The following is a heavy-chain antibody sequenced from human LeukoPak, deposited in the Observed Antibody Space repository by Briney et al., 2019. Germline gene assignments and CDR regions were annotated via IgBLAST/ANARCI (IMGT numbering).Heavy chain of an antibody. CDR2: ISSSSSYI. CDR3: ARDLSGLDYYDSSGLENY. D-gene: IGHD3-22*01. Sequence: PGGSLRLSCAASGFTFSSYSMNWVRQAPGKGLEWVSSISSSSSYIYYADSVKGRFTISRDNAKNSLYLQMNSLRAEDTAVYYCARDLSGLDYYDSSGLENYWGQGTLVTVSS. J-gene: IGHJ4*02. CDR1: GFTFSSYS. V-gene: IGHV3-21*01.